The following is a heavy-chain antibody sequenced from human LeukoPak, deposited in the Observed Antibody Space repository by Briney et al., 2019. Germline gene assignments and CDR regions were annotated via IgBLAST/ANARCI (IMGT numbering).Heavy chain of an antibody. Sequence: ASVKVSCKASGYTFTSYGVTWVRQAPGQGREWMGWISPYNGNTNYAQKLQGRDTMTANTSTSTAYMELRSLRSDDTAVYYCARSIGITVACTFVDYWGQGTLVTVSS. CDR3: ARSIGITVACTFVDY. D-gene: IGHD6-19*01. CDR1: GYTFTSYG. CDR2: ISPYNGNT. V-gene: IGHV1-18*01. J-gene: IGHJ4*02.